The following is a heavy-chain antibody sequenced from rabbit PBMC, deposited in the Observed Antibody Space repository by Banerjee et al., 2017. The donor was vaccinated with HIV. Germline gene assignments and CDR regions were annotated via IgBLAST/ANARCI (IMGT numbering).Heavy chain of an antibody. CDR1: GIDFSTYG. CDR3: ARGGVGAIGYGAMPL. CDR2: IYPDYGTR. D-gene: IGHD3-1*01. J-gene: IGHJ4*01. V-gene: IGHV1S47*01. Sequence: QEQLVESGGGLVTLGGSLKLSCKASGIDFSTYGISWVRQAPGKGLEWIAYIYPDYGTRDYASWVNGRFTISLDNAQNTVFLRMTSLTAADTATYFCARGGVGAIGYGAMPLWGPGTLVTVS.